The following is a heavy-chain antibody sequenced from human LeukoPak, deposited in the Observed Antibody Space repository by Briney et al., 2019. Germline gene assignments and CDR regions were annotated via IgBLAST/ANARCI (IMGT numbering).Heavy chain of an antibody. D-gene: IGHD5-18*01. J-gene: IGHJ4*02. CDR1: GFSFSGYW. V-gene: IGHV3-7*01. Sequence: GGSLRLSCAASGFSFSGYWMTWVRQAPGKGLEWVAHIKEDGADKYYVDSVKGRFTISRDNAKNSLYLQMNSLRAEDTAVYYCASRGILGRYNYGWDYWGQGTLVTVSS. CDR3: ASRGILGRYNYGWDY. CDR2: IKEDGADK.